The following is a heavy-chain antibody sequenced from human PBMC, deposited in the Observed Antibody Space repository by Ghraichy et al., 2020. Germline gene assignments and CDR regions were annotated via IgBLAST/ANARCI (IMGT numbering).Heavy chain of an antibody. CDR3: ATLTSAAFEF. J-gene: IGHJ3*01. CDR1: GVSVSSALFY. Sequence: SETLSLTCTVSGVSVSSALFYWSWVRQPPGRGLESLAYIYDSGTTNYSPSLKSRVTISVDTSKNQFSLKLSSVTTSDTAVYYCATLTSAAFEFWGQGTMVTVYS. CDR2: IYDSGTT. V-gene: IGHV4-61*01.